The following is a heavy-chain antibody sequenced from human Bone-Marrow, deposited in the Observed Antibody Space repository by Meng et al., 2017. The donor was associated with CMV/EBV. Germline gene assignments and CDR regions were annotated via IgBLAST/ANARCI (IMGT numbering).Heavy chain of an antibody. J-gene: IGHJ3*02. CDR2: ISYDGSNK. D-gene: IGHD3-3*01. CDR3: ARDPFGVVPQTI. CDR1: GFTFSSYA. Sequence: GESLKISCAASGFTFSSYAMHWVRQAPGKGLEWVAVISYDGSNKYYADSVKGRFTISRDNSKNTLYLQMNSLRAEDTAVYYCARDPFGVVPQTIWGQGKMVHVAS. V-gene: IGHV3-30-3*01.